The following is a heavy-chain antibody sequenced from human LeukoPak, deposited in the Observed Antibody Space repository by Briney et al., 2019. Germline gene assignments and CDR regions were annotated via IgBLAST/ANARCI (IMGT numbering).Heavy chain of an antibody. CDR1: GGTFSSYA. V-gene: IGHV1-69*13. CDR2: IIPIFGTA. D-gene: IGHD2-15*01. Sequence: SVKVSCKASGGTFSSYAISWVRQAPGQGLEWMGGIIPIFGTANYAQKFQGRVTITADESTSTAYMELSSLRSEDTAVYYCARDVVAATPYYYYYYMDVWGKGTTVTISS. J-gene: IGHJ6*03. CDR3: ARDVVAATPYYYYYYMDV.